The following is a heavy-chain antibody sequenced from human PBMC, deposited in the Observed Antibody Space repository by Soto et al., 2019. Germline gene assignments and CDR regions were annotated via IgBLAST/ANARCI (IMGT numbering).Heavy chain of an antibody. CDR1: GFTFGDYA. V-gene: IGHV3-49*03. D-gene: IGHD4-17*01. CDR3: TSDTVTTEPNWFDP. CDR2: IRSKAYGGTT. J-gene: IGHJ5*02. Sequence: GGSLRLSCTASGFTFGDYAMSWFRQAPGKGLEWVGFIRSKAYGGTTEYAASVKGRFTISRDDSKSIAYLQMNSLKTEDTAVYYCTSDTVTTEPNWFDPWGQGTLVTVSS.